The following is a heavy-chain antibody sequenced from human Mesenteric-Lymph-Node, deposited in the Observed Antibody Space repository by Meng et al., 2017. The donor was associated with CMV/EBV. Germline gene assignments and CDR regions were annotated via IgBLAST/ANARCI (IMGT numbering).Heavy chain of an antibody. Sequence: GESLKISCVASGFTFSSYAMSWVRQAPGKGLEWVSAISGSGGSTYYADSVKGRFTISSDNSKNTLYLQMNSLRAEDTAVYYCAKVTYYYDSSGYYHFDYWGQGTLVTVSS. CDR2: ISGSGGST. CDR3: AKVTYYYDSSGYYHFDY. D-gene: IGHD3-22*01. J-gene: IGHJ4*02. V-gene: IGHV3-23*01. CDR1: GFTFSSYA.